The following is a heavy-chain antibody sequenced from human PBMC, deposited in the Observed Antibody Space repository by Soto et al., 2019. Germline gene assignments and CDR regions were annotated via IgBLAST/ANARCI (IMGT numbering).Heavy chain of an antibody. CDR2: ISDDGSNT. CDR3: GREVYYDVGSCFKHHQYYFED. J-gene: IGHJ4*02. CDR1: GFTFSRHT. D-gene: IGHD3-22*01. Sequence: QVQLVESGGGVVQPGRSLRLSCAASGFTFSRHTMHWVRQAPGKGLEWVAAISDDGSNTYYADSVKGRFTISRDNSKNTSYLQMDILGGEDSAVHHCGREVYYDVGSCFKHHQYYFEDWGQGGLVTVFS. V-gene: IGHV3-30-3*01.